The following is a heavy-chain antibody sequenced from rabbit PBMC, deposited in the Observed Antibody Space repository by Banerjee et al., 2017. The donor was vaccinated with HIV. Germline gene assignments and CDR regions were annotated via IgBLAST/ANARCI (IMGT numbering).Heavy chain of an antibody. V-gene: IGHV1S40*01. D-gene: IGHD8-1*01. CDR1: GFDLSNYYY. CDR2: IDSGDGNT. J-gene: IGHJ4*01. CDR3: ARGSNYYAFNS. Sequence: QSLEESGGDLVKPGASLILTCKASGFDLSNYYYMCWVRQAPGKGLEWIGCIDSGDGNTYYASWAKGRFTISKTSSTTVTLQLNSLTAADTATYFCARGSNYYAFNSWGPGTLVTVS.